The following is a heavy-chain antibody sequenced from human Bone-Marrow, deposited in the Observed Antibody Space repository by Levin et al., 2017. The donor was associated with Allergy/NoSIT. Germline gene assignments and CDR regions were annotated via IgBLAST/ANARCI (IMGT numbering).Heavy chain of an antibody. J-gene: IGHJ6*02. D-gene: IGHD6-19*01. Sequence: GESLKISCKASGYTFTDYYVHWVRQAPGQGLEWMTWINPKSGATHSAQNFQGRVTMSRDTSISIAYMEVSSLTSDDTAVYYCARGSRIEVAGTATMDVWGQGTTVTVSS. CDR2: INPKSGAT. CDR1: GYTFTDYY. V-gene: IGHV1-2*02. CDR3: ARGSRIEVAGTATMDV.